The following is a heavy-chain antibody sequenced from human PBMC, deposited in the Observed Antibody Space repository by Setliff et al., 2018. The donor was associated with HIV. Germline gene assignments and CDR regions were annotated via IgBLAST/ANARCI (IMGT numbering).Heavy chain of an antibody. Sequence: PSETLSLTCAVSGSSISSSYRWGWIRQSPGKGLEWIGNIYNSGSTYYNPSLKSRVTMSVDTSKNQFSLKLSSVTAVDTAIYYCASQYCSAGSCFSDYWGQGTMVTVSS. D-gene: IGHD2-15*01. V-gene: IGHV4-28*01. J-gene: IGHJ4*02. CDR3: ASQYCSAGSCFSDY. CDR1: GSSISSSYR. CDR2: IYNSGST.